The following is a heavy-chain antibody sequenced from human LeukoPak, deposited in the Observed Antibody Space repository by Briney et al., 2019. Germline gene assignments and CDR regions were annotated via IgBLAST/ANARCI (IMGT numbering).Heavy chain of an antibody. V-gene: IGHV4-38-2*02. D-gene: IGHD2-21*02. J-gene: IGHJ1*01. Sequence: SETLSLTCIVSGYSINSGYHSGWIRQPPGKGLEWIGSISHSGHANYNPSLKSRVTISVDTSKNQFSLKLSSVTATHTAVYYCATYLGSGGDADYWGQGTLVTASS. CDR3: ATYLGSGGDADY. CDR1: GYSINSGYH. CDR2: ISHSGHA.